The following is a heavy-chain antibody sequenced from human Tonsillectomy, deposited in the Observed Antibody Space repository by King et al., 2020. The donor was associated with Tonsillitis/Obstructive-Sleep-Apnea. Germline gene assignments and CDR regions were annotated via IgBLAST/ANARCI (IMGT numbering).Heavy chain of an antibody. D-gene: IGHD2-2*02. CDR3: TSLTYCSSTRCYKS. Sequence: VQLVESGGGLVQPGRSLRLSCTASGFTFGDYAMSWVRQAPGKGLEWVGFIRSKAYGGTTEYAASVKGRFTISRDDSKSIAYLQMNSLKTEDTAVYYCTSLTYCSSTRCYKSWGQGTLVTVSS. CDR2: IRSKAYGGTT. V-gene: IGHV3-49*04. J-gene: IGHJ5*02. CDR1: GFTFGDYA.